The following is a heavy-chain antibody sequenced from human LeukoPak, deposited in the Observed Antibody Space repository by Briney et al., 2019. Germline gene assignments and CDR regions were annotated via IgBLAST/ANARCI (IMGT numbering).Heavy chain of an antibody. J-gene: IGHJ3*02. CDR3: AKVRLGCSYGYGDDAFDM. D-gene: IGHD5-18*01. Sequence: GGSVRGACGASGFTYDLYCMRWVQRAPGTGLERGSGSSGDVSRIGYADCVKGRFTISRDNAQSSLYLQMNSLRAEDMALYYCAKVRLGCSYGYGDDAFDMWGEGTMITVSS. V-gene: IGHV3-9*03. CDR2: SSGDVSRI. CDR1: GFTYDLYC.